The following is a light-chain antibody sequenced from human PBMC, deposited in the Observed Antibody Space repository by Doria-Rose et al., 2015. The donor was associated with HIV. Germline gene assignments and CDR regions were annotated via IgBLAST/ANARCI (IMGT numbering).Light chain of an antibody. J-gene: IGKJ1*01. CDR1: QSFSSTY. Sequence: TQSPGTLSLSPGERATLSCRASQSFSSTYLAWYQQKPGQAPSLLIHDGSTRATGIPDRFSASGSGTDFTLTINRLETEDFALYYCHQYGTSWTFGQGTKVEI. CDR3: HQYGTSWT. V-gene: IGKV3-20*01. CDR2: DGS.